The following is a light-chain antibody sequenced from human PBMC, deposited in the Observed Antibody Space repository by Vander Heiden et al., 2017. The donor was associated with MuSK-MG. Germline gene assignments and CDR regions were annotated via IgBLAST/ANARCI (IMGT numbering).Light chain of an antibody. Sequence: EIVMTQSPATLSVSPGEGATLSCRASQSVSSNLAWYQQRPGQAPRLLIYGASIRATGIPARFTASGSGTEFTLTISSLQSEDFAVYFCQQYNKWPYTFGQGTKLEIK. V-gene: IGKV3-15*01. CDR3: QQYNKWPYT. CDR2: GAS. J-gene: IGKJ2*01. CDR1: QSVSSN.